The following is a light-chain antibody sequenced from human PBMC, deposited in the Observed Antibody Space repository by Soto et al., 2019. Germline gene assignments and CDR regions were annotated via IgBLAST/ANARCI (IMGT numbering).Light chain of an antibody. V-gene: IGKV1-5*01. CDR1: QSISSW. CDR2: DAS. CDR3: QQYNSYSPWT. Sequence: DIQMTQSPSTLSASVGDRVTITCRASQSISSWLAWYHQKPGKAPKLLIYDASSFESGVPSRFSGSGSGTEFTLTISSLQPDDFATYYCQQYNSYSPWTFRQGTKVEIK. J-gene: IGKJ1*01.